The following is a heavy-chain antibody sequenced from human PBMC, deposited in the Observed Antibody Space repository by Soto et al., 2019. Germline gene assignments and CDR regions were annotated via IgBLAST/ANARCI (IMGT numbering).Heavy chain of an antibody. CDR1: GYSFTSYW. V-gene: IGHV5-51*01. CDR2: IYPGDSET. Sequence: EVQLVQSGAEVKKPGESLKISCKGSGYSFTSYWIVWVRQMPGKGLEWMGYIYPGDSETRYSPSLQGQVTMSADKSTSTAYLQWSSLTASDTAMYYCARRSYCDGDCTRRPYDYYGMDVWGQGTTVTVSS. CDR3: ARRSYCDGDCTRRPYDYYGMDV. D-gene: IGHD2-21*02. J-gene: IGHJ6*02.